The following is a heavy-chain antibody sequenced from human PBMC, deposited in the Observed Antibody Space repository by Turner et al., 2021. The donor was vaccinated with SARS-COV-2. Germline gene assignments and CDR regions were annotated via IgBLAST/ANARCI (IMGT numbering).Heavy chain of an antibody. V-gene: IGHV3-33*01. Sequence: VQLVESGGGVVKPGWSLRLYCAASGFTFSSYGMHWVRQSPGKGLGCVAVIWYDGSNKYYADSVKCRFTISRYNSNNTLYLQMNSLRAEDTAVYYCAREGTAMVQNFDYWGQGTLVTVSS. CDR1: GFTFSSYG. D-gene: IGHD5-18*01. CDR3: AREGTAMVQNFDY. CDR2: IWYDGSNK. J-gene: IGHJ4*02.